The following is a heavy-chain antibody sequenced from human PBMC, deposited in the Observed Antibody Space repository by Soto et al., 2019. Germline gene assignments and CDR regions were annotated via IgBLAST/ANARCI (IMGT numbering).Heavy chain of an antibody. J-gene: IGHJ5*02. V-gene: IGHV4-31*11. D-gene: IGHD3-10*01. CDR3: ARGPLWFGESQGGWFDP. CDR1: GGSISSGGYY. CDR2: IYYSGST. Sequence: PSETLSLTCAVSGGSISSGGYYWSWIRQHPGKGLEWIGYIYYSGSTYYNPSLKSRVTISVDTSKNQFSLKLSSVTAADTAVYYCARGPLWFGESQGGWFDPWGQGTLVTVSS.